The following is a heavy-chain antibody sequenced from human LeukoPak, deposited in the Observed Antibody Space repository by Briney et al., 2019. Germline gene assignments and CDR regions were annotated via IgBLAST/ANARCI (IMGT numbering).Heavy chain of an antibody. CDR2: IYYSGST. CDR3: ARDRDYYGSGSYYVGWFDP. J-gene: IGHJ5*02. D-gene: IGHD3-10*01. V-gene: IGHV4-59*01. CDR1: GGSISSYY. Sequence: PSETLSLTCTVSGGSISSYYWSWTRQPPGKGLEWIGYIYYSGSTNYNPSLKSRVTISVDTSKNQFSLKLSSVTAADTAVYYCARDRDYYGSGSYYVGWFDPWGQGTLVTVSS.